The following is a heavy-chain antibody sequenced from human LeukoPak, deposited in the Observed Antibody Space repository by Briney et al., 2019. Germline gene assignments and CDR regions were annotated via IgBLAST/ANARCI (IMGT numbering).Heavy chain of an antibody. V-gene: IGHV4-34*01. D-gene: IGHD4-17*01. CDR2: INHSGST. CDR1: GGSISSYY. J-gene: IGHJ3*02. CDR3: AISTTVTFPDAFDI. Sequence: SETLSLTCTVSGGSISSYYWSWIRQPPGKGLEWIGEINHSGSTKYNPSLKSRVTISVDTSKNQFSLKLSSVTAADTAVYYCAISTTVTFPDAFDIWGQGTMVTVSS.